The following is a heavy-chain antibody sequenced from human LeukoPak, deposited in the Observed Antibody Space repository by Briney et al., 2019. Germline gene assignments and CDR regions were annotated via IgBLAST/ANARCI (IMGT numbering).Heavy chain of an antibody. Sequence: AGGSLRLSCAASGFTFSNAWMRWVRQAPGKGLEWVGRIKSKADGSTIDYTAPVKGRLTITRDHSKNRLYLQMNSLKTEDTAVYYCTTYYGGDWGQGTLVTVSS. D-gene: IGHD4-23*01. CDR2: IKSKADGSTI. V-gene: IGHV3-15*01. J-gene: IGHJ4*02. CDR1: GFTFSNAW. CDR3: TTYYGGD.